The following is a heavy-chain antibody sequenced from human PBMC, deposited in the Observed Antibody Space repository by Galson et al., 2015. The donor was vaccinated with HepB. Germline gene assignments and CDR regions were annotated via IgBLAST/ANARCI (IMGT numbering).Heavy chain of an antibody. CDR3: ARERYSFGYGFDY. J-gene: IGHJ4*02. CDR1: GFTFSSYW. CDR2: IYSGVNT. Sequence: SLRLSCAASGFTFSSYWMSWVRQAPGKGLEWVSVIYSGVNTYYADSVKGRFTISRDNSKNTLYLQMNSLRAEDTAVYYCARERYSFGYGFDYWGQGTLVTVSS. D-gene: IGHD5-18*01. V-gene: IGHV3-53*01.